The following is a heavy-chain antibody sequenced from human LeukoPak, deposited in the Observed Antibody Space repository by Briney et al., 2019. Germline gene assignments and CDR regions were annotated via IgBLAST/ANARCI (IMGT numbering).Heavy chain of an antibody. Sequence: WASVKVSCKASGYTFTRYGISWVRQAPGQGLEWMGWISAYNGNTNYAQKLQGRVTMTTDTSTSTAYMELRSLRSDDTAVYYCARVLEWIMVYYFDYWGQGTLVTVSS. J-gene: IGHJ4*02. D-gene: IGHD3-3*01. CDR2: ISAYNGNT. CDR3: ARVLEWIMVYYFDY. V-gene: IGHV1-18*01. CDR1: GYTFTRYG.